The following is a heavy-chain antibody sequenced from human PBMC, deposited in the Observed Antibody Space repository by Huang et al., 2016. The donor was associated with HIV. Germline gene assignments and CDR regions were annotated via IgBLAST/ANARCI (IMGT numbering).Heavy chain of an antibody. CDR2: INGGNGDT. CDR1: GYTFSSHA. D-gene: IGHD3-3*01. V-gene: IGHV1-3*01. Sequence: QVQLVQSGAEVKKPGTSVKVSCKTSGYTFSSHALHWLRQAPGQRPEWMGWINGGNGDTKYTQKFEGRVTSTSDTSANIGYMELNSLLSEDTAVYYCARDPLDSRRHFDFWGQGSLVTVSS. CDR3: ARDPLDSRRHFDF. J-gene: IGHJ4*02.